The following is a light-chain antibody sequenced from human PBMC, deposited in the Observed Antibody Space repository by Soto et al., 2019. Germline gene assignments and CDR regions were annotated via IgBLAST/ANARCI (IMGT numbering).Light chain of an antibody. CDR3: QQYKSSWT. Sequence: DIQMTQSPSTLSASVGDRVIITCRASQIIDTWLAWYQQRPGKAPKVLISKVSNLESGVPARFRGSGSGTEFTLTIRGLQPDDFATYYCQQYKSSWTFGQGTKVDIK. J-gene: IGKJ1*01. V-gene: IGKV1-5*03. CDR1: QIIDTW. CDR2: KVS.